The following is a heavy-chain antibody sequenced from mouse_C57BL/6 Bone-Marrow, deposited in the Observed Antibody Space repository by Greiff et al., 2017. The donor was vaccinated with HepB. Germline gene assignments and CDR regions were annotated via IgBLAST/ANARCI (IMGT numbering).Heavy chain of an antibody. Sequence: QVQLQQPGAELVKPGASVKLSCKASGYTFTSYWMQWVKQRPGQGLEWIGEIDPSDSYTNYNQKFKGKATLTVDTSSSTAYMQLSSLTSEDSAVYYGTIGRWLLQAYWGQGTLVTVSA. J-gene: IGHJ3*01. CDR1: GYTFTSYW. V-gene: IGHV1-50*01. CDR2: IDPSDSYT. CDR3: TIGRWLLQAY. D-gene: IGHD2-3*01.